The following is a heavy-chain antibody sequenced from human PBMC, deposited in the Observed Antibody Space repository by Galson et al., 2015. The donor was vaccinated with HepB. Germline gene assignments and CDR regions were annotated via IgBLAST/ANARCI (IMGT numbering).Heavy chain of an antibody. V-gene: IGHV3-23*01. CDR1: GFTFNSYA. CDR3: AKARRQWLAPYYFDY. CDR2: ISGSGGST. J-gene: IGHJ4*02. Sequence: SLRLSCAASGFTFNSYAMNWVRQAPGKGLQWVSAISGSGGSTYYADSVKGRFTISRDNSKNTLYLQMNSLRAEDTAVYYCAKARRQWLAPYYFDYWGQGTLVTVSS. D-gene: IGHD6-19*01.